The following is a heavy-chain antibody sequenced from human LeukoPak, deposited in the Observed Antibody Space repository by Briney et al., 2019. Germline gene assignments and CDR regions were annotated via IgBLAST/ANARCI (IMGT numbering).Heavy chain of an antibody. Sequence: SETLSLTCTVSGGSISSGGYYWGWIRQPPGKGLEWIGSIYYSGSTYYNPSLKSRVTISVDTSKNQFSLKLSSVTAADTAVYYCARHRLNSSSQHNRGLDYWGQGTLVTVSS. CDR2: IYYSGST. CDR3: ARHRLNSSSQHNRGLDY. J-gene: IGHJ4*02. CDR1: GGSISSGGYY. D-gene: IGHD6-13*01. V-gene: IGHV4-39*01.